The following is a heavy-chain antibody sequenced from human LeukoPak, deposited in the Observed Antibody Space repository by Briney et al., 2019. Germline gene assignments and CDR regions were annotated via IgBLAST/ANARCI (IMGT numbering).Heavy chain of an antibody. CDR2: IKGDGIST. CDR3: AREWRGIASHYHGMDV. D-gene: IGHD6-6*01. J-gene: IGHJ6*02. Sequence: GGSLRLSCATSGFTFRSHAMHWVRHAPGQGLVWVSRIKGDGISTNYADSVKGRFTISRENVKNSLYLQMNSLGVEDTAVYYCAREWRGIASHYHGMDVWGQGTTVTVSS. CDR1: GFTFRSHA. V-gene: IGHV3-74*01.